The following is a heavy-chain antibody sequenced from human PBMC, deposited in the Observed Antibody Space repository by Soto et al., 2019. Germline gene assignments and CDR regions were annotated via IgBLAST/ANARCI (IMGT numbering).Heavy chain of an antibody. CDR2: IYPSDSYT. Sequence: GESRKSSCKGSGYSFTSHWVSWVRQMPGKGLEWMGRIYPSDSYTNYSPSFQGHVTISADQAISTAYLQWSSLKAPDTAMYYCASLIPYYYYCMDFSGPVTTDTVSS. CDR3: ASLIPYYYYCMDF. V-gene: IGHV5-10-1*01. J-gene: IGHJ6*02. CDR1: GYSFTSHW.